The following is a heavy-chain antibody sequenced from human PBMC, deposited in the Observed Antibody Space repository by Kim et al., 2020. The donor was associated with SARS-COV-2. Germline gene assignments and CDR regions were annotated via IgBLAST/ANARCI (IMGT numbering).Heavy chain of an antibody. CDR3: AKETGSMVTSYFDY. D-gene: IGHD5-18*01. Sequence: DSVKGRFTISRDNAKNSLYLQMNSLRAEDTALYYCAKETGSMVTSYFDYWDQGTLVTVSS. J-gene: IGHJ4*02. V-gene: IGHV3-9*01.